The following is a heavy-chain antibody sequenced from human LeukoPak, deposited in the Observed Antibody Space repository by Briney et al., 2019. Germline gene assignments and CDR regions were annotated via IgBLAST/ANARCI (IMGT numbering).Heavy chain of an antibody. J-gene: IGHJ6*03. D-gene: IGHD3-10*01. V-gene: IGHV4-34*01. Sequence: SETLSLTCAVYGGSFSGYYWSWIRQPPGKGLEWIGEINHSGSTNYNPSLKSRVTISVDTSKNQFSLKLSSVTAADTAVYYYARRGDYYYYMDVWGKGTTVTVSS. CDR3: ARRGDYYYYMDV. CDR2: INHSGST. CDR1: GGSFSGYY.